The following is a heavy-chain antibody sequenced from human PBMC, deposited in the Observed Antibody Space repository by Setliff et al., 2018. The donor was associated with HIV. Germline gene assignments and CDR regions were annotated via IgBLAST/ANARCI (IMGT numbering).Heavy chain of an antibody. CDR2: IRSNTYGGTT. CDR1: GFTFSYYA. CDR3: TANYEHY. D-gene: IGHD4-4*01. J-gene: IGHJ4*02. V-gene: IGHV3-49*04. Sequence: PGGSLRLSCEASGFTFSYYAMNWVRQAPGKALEWIAFIRSNTYGGTTEYAASVKGRFTISRDDSKSIAYLQMDSLKAEDTAVYYCTANYEHYWGQGTLVTVSS.